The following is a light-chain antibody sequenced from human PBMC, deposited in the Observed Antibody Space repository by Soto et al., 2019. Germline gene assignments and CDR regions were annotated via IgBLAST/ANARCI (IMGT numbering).Light chain of an antibody. CDR1: QGISSW. Sequence: DLHMTQSPSSVSASVGDRVTITCRAGQGISSWLAWYQQKPGKAPKLLIYAASSGPSGVPSRFSGSGSGTDFTRTISSVQPEAFATNYFQQNNICRLTFGGGTKWEIK. V-gene: IGKV1D-12*01. CDR2: AAS. CDR3: QQNNICRLT. J-gene: IGKJ4*01.